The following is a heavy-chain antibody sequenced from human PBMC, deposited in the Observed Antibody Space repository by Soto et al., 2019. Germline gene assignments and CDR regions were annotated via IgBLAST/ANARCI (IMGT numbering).Heavy chain of an antibody. V-gene: IGHV3-23*01. CDR2: ISGSGGST. CDR3: AEHYLRPSYSLFDP. J-gene: IGHJ5*02. D-gene: IGHD5-18*01. Sequence: GKGLEWVSAISGSGGSTYYADSVTGRLTISRDNSTTTLYLPMNSMGAWDPTLYSGAEHYLRPSYSLFDPWGQGTLVTVSS.